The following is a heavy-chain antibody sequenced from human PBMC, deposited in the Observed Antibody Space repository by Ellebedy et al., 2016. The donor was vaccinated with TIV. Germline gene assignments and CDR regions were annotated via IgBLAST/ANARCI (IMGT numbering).Heavy chain of an antibody. CDR2: INQHGSDI. Sequence: GESLKISCVASGFTFSTYWMNWVRQAPGKGLEWVANINQHGSDINYVDSVRGRYSISRDNAKNSLYLQMNSLRAEDTAMYYCAISTVMIHFQHWGQGTLVTVSS. CDR1: GFTFSTYW. CDR3: AISTVMIHFQH. D-gene: IGHD3-16*01. V-gene: IGHV3-7*03. J-gene: IGHJ1*01.